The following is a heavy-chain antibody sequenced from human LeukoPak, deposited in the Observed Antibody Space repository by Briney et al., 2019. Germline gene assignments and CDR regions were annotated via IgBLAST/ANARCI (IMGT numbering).Heavy chain of an antibody. Sequence: PGGSLRLSCAASGFTFSSYGMHWVRQAPGKGLEWVAVIWYDGSNEYYADSVKGRFTISRDNSKNTLYLQMNSLRAEDTAVYYCARDICSSTSCYSYYYYYGMDVWGQGTTVTVSS. V-gene: IGHV3-33*01. CDR2: IWYDGSNE. J-gene: IGHJ6*02. CDR3: ARDICSSTSCYSYYYYYGMDV. D-gene: IGHD2-2*01. CDR1: GFTFSSYG.